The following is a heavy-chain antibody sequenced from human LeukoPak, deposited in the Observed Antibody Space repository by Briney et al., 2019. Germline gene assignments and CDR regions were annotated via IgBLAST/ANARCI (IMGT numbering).Heavy chain of an antibody. V-gene: IGHV1-2*02. CDR3: ARDGTFDI. CDR1: GYTFTDYD. Sequence: ASVKVSCKASGYTFTDYDMHWVRQAPGQGLEWMGWINPDSGVTNYPQKFQGRVTMTRDTSSSTAYMELIRLRSDDTAVYYCARDGTFDIWGQGTMVTVS. D-gene: IGHD2-15*01. CDR2: INPDSGVT. J-gene: IGHJ3*02.